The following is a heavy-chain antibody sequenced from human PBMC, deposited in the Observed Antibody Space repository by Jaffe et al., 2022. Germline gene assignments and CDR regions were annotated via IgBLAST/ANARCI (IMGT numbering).Heavy chain of an antibody. D-gene: IGHD2-21*02. Sequence: QVQLQESGPGLVKPSQTLSLTCTVSGGSISSGSYYWSWIRQPAGKGLEWIGRIYTSGSTNYNPSLKSRVTISVDTSKNQFSLKLSSVTAADTAVYYCAREAHDGGNFIYWYFDLWGRGTLVTVSS. CDR3: AREAHDGGNFIYWYFDL. V-gene: IGHV4-61*02. J-gene: IGHJ2*01. CDR1: GGSISSGSYY. CDR2: IYTSGST.